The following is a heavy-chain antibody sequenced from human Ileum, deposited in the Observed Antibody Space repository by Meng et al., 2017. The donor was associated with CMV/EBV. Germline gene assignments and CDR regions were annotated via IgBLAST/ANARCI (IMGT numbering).Heavy chain of an antibody. V-gene: IGHV3-30*04. D-gene: IGHD1-26*01. CDR3: AREASGVYSGSTHFGY. J-gene: IGHJ4*02. CDR2: IWYDGSNK. CDR1: GFTFSNYA. Sequence: GGSLRLSCAGSGFTFSNYAMHWVRQAPGKGLEWVAVIWYDGSNKYYADSVKGRFTISRDNSKNTLYLQMNSLRAEDTAVYYCAREASGVYSGSTHFGYWGQGTLVTVSS.